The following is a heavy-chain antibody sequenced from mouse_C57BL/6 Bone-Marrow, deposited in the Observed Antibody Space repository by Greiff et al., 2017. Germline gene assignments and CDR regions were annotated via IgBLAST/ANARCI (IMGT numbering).Heavy chain of an antibody. CDR2: IDPNGGGT. D-gene: IGHD2-12*01. CDR3: ARRTYDPHYYSMDY. CDR1: GYTFTSYW. V-gene: IGHV1-72*01. Sequence: VQLQQSGAELVKPGASVKLSCKASGYTFTSYWMHWVKQRPGRGLEWIGRIDPNGGGTKYNEKFKSKATLTVDKPSSTAYMQLSSLTSEDSAVYYCARRTYDPHYYSMDYWGQGTSVTVSS. J-gene: IGHJ4*01.